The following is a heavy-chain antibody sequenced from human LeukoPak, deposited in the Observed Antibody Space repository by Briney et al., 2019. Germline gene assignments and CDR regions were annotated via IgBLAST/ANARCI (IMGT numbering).Heavy chain of an antibody. V-gene: IGHV4-59*08. CDR2: IYGSGNI. Sequence: SETLSLTCTVSGGSISNYHWSWIRQPPGKRLEWIGSIYGSGNINYNPSLKSRVTISVDTSKNQFSLKLSSVTAADTAVYYCARHTDGYSSSWPYWGQGTLVTVSS. CDR3: ARHTDGYSSSWPY. CDR1: GGSISNYH. D-gene: IGHD6-13*01. J-gene: IGHJ4*02.